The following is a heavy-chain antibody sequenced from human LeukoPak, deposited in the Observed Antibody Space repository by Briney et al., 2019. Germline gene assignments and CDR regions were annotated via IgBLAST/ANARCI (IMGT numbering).Heavy chain of an antibody. J-gene: IGHJ4*02. Sequence: SETLSLTCAVYGGSFSGYYWSWIRQPPGKGLEWIGEINHSGSTNYNPSLKSRVTISVDTSKNRFSLKLGSVTAADTAVYYCARDRWLHLYFDYWGQGTLVTVSS. D-gene: IGHD5-24*01. CDR2: INHSGST. CDR1: GGSFSGYY. V-gene: IGHV4-34*01. CDR3: ARDRWLHLYFDY.